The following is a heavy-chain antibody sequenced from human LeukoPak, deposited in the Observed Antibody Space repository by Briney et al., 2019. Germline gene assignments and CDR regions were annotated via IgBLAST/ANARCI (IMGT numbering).Heavy chain of an antibody. CDR3: ARDEPSDY. CDR1: GYTFTGYY. CDR2: MNPNSGGT. Sequence: ASVKVSCKASGYTFTGYYMHWVRQAPGQGLEWMGWMNPNSGGTNYAQKFQGRVTMTRDTSISTAYMELYSLRSDDTAFYYRARDEPSDYWGQGTLVTVSS. J-gene: IGHJ4*02. V-gene: IGHV1-2*02.